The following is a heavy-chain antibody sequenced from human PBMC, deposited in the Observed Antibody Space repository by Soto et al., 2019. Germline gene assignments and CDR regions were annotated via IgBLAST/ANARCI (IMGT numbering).Heavy chain of an antibody. V-gene: IGHV4-59*01. CDR2: MYFNEST. CDR3: ARDHKEAFDI. CDR1: GGSISSYF. J-gene: IGHJ3*02. Sequence: SETLSLTCSVSGGSISSYFLHWIRQAPGKGLEWIGYMYFNESTNYNPSLKSRVTISLDTSKSLFSLKLNSVTAADTAMYYCARDHKEAFDIWGQGTLVTVS.